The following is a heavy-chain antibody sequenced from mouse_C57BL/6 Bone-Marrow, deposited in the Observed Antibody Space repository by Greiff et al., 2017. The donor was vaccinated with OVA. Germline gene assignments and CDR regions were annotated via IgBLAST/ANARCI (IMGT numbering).Heavy chain of an antibody. J-gene: IGHJ4*01. CDR2: IDPSDSYT. CDR3: ARGGAYYSNFYYYAMDY. CDR1: GYTFTSYW. Sequence: VQLQQSGAELVKPGASVKLSCKASGYTFTSYWMQWVKQRPGQGLEWIGEIDPSDSYTNYNQKFKGKATLNVDTSSSTAYMQLSSLTSEDSAVYYCARGGAYYSNFYYYAMDYWGQGTSVTVSS. D-gene: IGHD2-5*01. V-gene: IGHV1-50*01.